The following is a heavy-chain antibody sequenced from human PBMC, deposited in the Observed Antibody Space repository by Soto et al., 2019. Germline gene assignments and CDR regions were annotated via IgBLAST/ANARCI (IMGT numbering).Heavy chain of an antibody. V-gene: IGHV1-18*01. Sequence: ASVKVSCKASGYTFTSYGISWVRQAPGQGLEWMGWISAYNGNTNYAQKLQGRVTMTTDTSTSTAYMELRSLRSDDTAVYYCARAPRFLEWLSDYYFDYWGQGTLVNVSS. CDR3: ARAPRFLEWLSDYYFDY. D-gene: IGHD3-3*01. CDR2: ISAYNGNT. J-gene: IGHJ4*02. CDR1: GYTFTSYG.